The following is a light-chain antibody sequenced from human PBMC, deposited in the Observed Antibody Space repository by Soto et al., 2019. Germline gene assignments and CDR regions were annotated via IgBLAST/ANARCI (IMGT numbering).Light chain of an antibody. Sequence: DIQMTQSPSPLSGSVGDRVTITCRASQTISSWLAWYQQKPGKAPKLLIFAASSLQSGVPSRFSGSRSGPDFTLTISSLQPEDFATYYCQQSYSSPPTFGRGTKVDI. CDR2: AAS. V-gene: IGKV1-39*01. CDR3: QQSYSSPPT. CDR1: QTISSW. J-gene: IGKJ1*01.